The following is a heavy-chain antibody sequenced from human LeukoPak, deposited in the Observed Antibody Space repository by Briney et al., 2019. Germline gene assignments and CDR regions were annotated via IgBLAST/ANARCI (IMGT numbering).Heavy chain of an antibody. CDR3: AGRPRGGNLWNWFDP. J-gene: IGHJ5*02. CDR1: VGSISSYY. D-gene: IGHD4-23*01. CDR2: IYYSGST. V-gene: IGHV4-59*08. Sequence: PSETLSLTCTVSVGSISSYYWSWIRQPPGKGLEWIGYIYYSGSTNYNPSLKSRVTISVDTSKNQFSLKLSSVTAADTAVYYCAGRPRGGNLWNWFDPWGQGNLVTVSS.